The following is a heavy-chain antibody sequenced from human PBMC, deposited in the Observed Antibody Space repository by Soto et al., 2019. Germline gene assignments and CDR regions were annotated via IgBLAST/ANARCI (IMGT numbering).Heavy chain of an antibody. CDR2: IIPLFGTT. D-gene: IGHD2-15*01. CDR1: GDTFKNCV. J-gene: IGHJ6*02. Sequence: QVQVVQSGGEVRRPGSSVKVSCKASGDTFKNCVISWVRQAPGQGLEWMGGIIPLFGTTDFAQRFQGRLTIPTDEPTNTAYMELSRLRSEATATYYCSAEWGFVKLSVVWGPGNRVIVSS. V-gene: IGHV1-69*01. CDR3: SAEWGFVKLSVV.